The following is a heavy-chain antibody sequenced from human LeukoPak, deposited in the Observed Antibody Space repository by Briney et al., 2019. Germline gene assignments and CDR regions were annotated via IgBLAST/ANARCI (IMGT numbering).Heavy chain of an antibody. Sequence: ASVKVSCKASGYTFTGYYMHWVRQAPGQGLEWMGWINPNSGGTNYAQKFQGRVTMTRDTSISTAYMELSRLRSDDTAVYYCARDINDFWSGYYSLVFDYWGQGTLVTVSS. CDR1: GYTFTGYY. V-gene: IGHV1-2*02. J-gene: IGHJ4*02. CDR3: ARDINDFWSGYYSLVFDY. CDR2: INPNSGGT. D-gene: IGHD3-3*01.